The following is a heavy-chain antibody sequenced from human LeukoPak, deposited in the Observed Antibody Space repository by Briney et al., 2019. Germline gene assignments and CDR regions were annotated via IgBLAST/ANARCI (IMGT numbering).Heavy chain of an antibody. CDR1: GGSISSSSYY. D-gene: IGHD6-13*01. V-gene: IGHV4-39*01. J-gene: IGHJ4*02. CDR2: IYYSGST. CDR3: ARHGSIATGAFTH. Sequence: SETLSLTCTVSGGSISSSSYYWGWIRQPPGKGLEWIGSIYYSGSTYYDPSLKSRVTISVDTSKNQFSLKLGSVTAADTAVYYCARHGSIATGAFTHWGQGTLVTVSS.